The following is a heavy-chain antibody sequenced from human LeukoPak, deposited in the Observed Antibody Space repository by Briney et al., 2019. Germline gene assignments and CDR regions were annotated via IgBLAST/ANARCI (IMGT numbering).Heavy chain of an antibody. Sequence: GGSLRLSCAASGFTFSSYAMSWVRQAPRKGLEWVSAISGSGGSTYYADSVKGRFTISRDNSKNTLYLQMNSLRAEDTAVYYCARAAAAGLAPLDYWGQGTLVTVSS. CDR2: ISGSGGST. J-gene: IGHJ4*02. D-gene: IGHD6-13*01. V-gene: IGHV3-23*01. CDR1: GFTFSSYA. CDR3: ARAAAAGLAPLDY.